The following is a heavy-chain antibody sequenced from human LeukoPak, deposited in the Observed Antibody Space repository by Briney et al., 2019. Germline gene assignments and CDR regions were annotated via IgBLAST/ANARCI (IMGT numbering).Heavy chain of an antibody. V-gene: IGHV3-48*01. CDR2: ISASGANI. CDR1: GFPLSSYS. D-gene: IGHD1-1*01. J-gene: IGHJ4*02. CDR3: ARVKGTYCDY. Sequence: PGGSLRLSCTVSGFPLSSYSMNWFRQAPGKGLEWVAYISASGANIYYVDSVMGRFTVSRDNPQSSLFLQMNSPRAEDTAVYYCARVKGTYCDYWGQGALVTVSS.